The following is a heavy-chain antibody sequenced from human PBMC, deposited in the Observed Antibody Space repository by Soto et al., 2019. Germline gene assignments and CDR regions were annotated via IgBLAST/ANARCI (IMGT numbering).Heavy chain of an antibody. V-gene: IGHV3-66*01. Sequence: EVQLVESGGGLVQPGGSLRLSCAASGFTVSSNYMSWVRQAPGKGLEWVSVIYSGGSKYYADSVKGRFTISRDNSKNTLYLQMNSLRAEDTAVYYCARDVREYQLLWDYYYYYMDVWGKGTTVTVSS. CDR1: GFTVSSNY. CDR2: IYSGGSK. D-gene: IGHD2-2*01. CDR3: ARDVREYQLLWDYYYYYMDV. J-gene: IGHJ6*03.